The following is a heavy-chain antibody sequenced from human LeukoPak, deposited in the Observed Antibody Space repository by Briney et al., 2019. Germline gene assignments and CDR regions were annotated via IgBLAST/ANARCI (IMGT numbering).Heavy chain of an antibody. Sequence: SETLSLTCTVSGGSITPYFWNWIRQPPGKGLEWIGYIYYSGSTNYNPSLKSRVTISVDTSKNQVSLRLRSVTAADTAVYYCARADTPLPDRWGQGTLVIVSS. CDR3: ARADTPLPDR. V-gene: IGHV4-59*01. CDR2: IYYSGST. J-gene: IGHJ5*02. CDR1: GGSITPYF.